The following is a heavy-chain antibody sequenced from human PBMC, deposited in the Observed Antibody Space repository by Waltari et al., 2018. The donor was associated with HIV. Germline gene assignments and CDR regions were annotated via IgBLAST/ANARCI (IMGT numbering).Heavy chain of an antibody. V-gene: IGHV3-30*18. CDR2: ISYDGSNK. J-gene: IGHJ4*02. CDR3: AKDRQKIGYYDILTGYLDY. CDR1: GFTFGSYG. Sequence: QVQLVESGGGVVQPRRSLRLSCAASGFTFGSYGMHWVRQAPGKGLEWVAVISYDGSNKYYADSVKGRFTISRDNSKNTLYLQMNSLRAEDTAVYYCAKDRQKIGYYDILTGYLDYWGQGTLVTVSS. D-gene: IGHD3-9*01.